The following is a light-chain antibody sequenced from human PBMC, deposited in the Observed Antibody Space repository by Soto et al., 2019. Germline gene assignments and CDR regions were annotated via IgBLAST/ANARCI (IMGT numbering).Light chain of an antibody. CDR1: QSVGSNY. Sequence: ENLLTQSPGTLSLSPGEGATLSCRASQSVGSNYLAWYQQKPGQAPRLLIYGASSRATGIPDMFSGSGSGTDFTLTISRLEPEDFAMYYCQQYAYSPLTFGGGTKVEIK. V-gene: IGKV3-20*01. CDR2: GAS. J-gene: IGKJ4*01. CDR3: QQYAYSPLT.